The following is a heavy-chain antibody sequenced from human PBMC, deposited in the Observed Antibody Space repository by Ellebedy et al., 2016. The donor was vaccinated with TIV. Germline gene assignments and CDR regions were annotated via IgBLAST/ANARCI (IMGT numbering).Heavy chain of an antibody. CDR2: ISGSGGST. CDR3: AKDGAVRGVHDAFDI. CDR1: GFTFSGYG. Sequence: GGSLRLXXAASGFTFSGYGMSWVRQAPGKGLGWVSGISGSGGSTYYADSVKGRFTISRDNSKNTLYLQMNSLRAEDTAVYYCAKDGAVRGVHDAFDIWGQGTMVTVSS. J-gene: IGHJ3*02. V-gene: IGHV3-23*01. D-gene: IGHD3-10*01.